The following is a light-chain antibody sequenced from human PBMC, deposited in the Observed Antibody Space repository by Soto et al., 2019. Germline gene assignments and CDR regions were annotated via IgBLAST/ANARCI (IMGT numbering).Light chain of an antibody. CDR2: LAS. CDR3: QKYNSAPRT. CDR1: QGISNY. Sequence: DIRMTQSPSSLSASVGVRVSITCRASQGISNYLACYQQKPGKVPNLLIYLASTLHSGVPSRFSGSGSGTDFTLTISSLQPEEVATYYCQKYNSAPRTFGQGTKVEIK. J-gene: IGKJ1*01. V-gene: IGKV1-27*01.